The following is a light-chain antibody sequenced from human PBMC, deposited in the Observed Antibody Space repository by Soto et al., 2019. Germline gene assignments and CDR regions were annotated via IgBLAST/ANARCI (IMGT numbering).Light chain of an antibody. J-gene: IGKJ4*01. CDR2: KAS. V-gene: IGKV1-5*03. CDR1: QSISSW. CDR3: QQYNSYRFT. Sequence: DIQMTQSPSTLSASVGDRVTITCRASQSISSWLAWYQQKPGKAPKLLICKASSLESGVPSRFSGSGSGTEFTLTISSLQPDDFATYYCQQYNSYRFTFGGGTKVDIK.